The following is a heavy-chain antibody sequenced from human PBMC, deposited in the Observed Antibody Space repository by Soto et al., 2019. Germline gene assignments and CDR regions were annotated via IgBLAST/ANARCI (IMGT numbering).Heavy chain of an antibody. J-gene: IGHJ3*02. V-gene: IGHV3-21*01. CDR1: GFTFSSYS. CDR2: ISSSSSYI. D-gene: IGHD5-12*01. CDR3: ARGWLQFAFDI. Sequence: VGSLRLSCAASGFTFSSYSMNWVRQAPGKGLEWVSSISSSSSYIYYADSVKGRFTISRDNAKNSLYLQMNSLRAEDTAVYYCARGWLQFAFDIWGQGTMVTVSS.